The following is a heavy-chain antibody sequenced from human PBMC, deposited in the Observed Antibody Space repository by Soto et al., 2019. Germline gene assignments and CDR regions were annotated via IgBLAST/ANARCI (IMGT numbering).Heavy chain of an antibody. Sequence: PGGSLRLSCVASGFTFSNYGIHWVRQAPGKGLEWVAVISSDGRTAYYSDSVKGRFTISRGNSKNTLYLQMNSLRTEDTALYYCAKEIAVADQFDYWGQGTLVTVSS. CDR3: AKEIAVADQFDY. CDR1: GFTFSNYG. D-gene: IGHD6-19*01. CDR2: ISSDGRTA. V-gene: IGHV3-30*18. J-gene: IGHJ4*02.